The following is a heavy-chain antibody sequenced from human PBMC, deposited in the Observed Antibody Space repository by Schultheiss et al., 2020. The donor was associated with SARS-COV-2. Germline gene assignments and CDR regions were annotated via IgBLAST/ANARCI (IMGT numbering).Heavy chain of an antibody. CDR2: IYFTGIT. CDR3: ARATRVESLFSVRGGSFYF. Sequence: SETLSLTCSVSGTSITGFFWTWIRQPPGKGLDPIGNIYFTGITKYNPSLKSRVTISIDTSKNQFSLKLGSVTAADTAVYFCARATRVESLFSVRGGSFYFWGRGALVTVSS. V-gene: IGHV4-59*01. J-gene: IGHJ4*02. CDR1: GTSITGFF. D-gene: IGHD5-24*01.